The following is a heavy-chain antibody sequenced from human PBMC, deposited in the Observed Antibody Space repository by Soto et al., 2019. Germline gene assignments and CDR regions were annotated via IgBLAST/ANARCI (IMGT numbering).Heavy chain of an antibody. V-gene: IGHV1-18*01. CDR1: CYTFHFYG. D-gene: IGHD3-16*01. CDR2: ISGFNGNT. CDR3: ARIGVSSGHESPDFDS. Sequence: GXSVKVSSKDSCYTFHFYGITWGRQAPVQGLEWMGWISGFNGNTNYAADLQGRVTMTTDTSTSTAYMALRGLRSVDTAVSYCARIGVSSGHESPDFDSWGQGTLVTVSS. J-gene: IGHJ4*02.